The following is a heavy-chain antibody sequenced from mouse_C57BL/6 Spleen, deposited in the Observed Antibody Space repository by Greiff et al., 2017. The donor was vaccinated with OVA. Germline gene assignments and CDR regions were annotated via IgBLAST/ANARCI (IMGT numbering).Heavy chain of an antibody. D-gene: IGHD2-3*01. CDR2: ISDGGSYT. J-gene: IGHJ2*01. CDR3: ARDTVTTRYFDY. CDR1: GFTFSSYA. V-gene: IGHV5-4*01. Sequence: EVKVVESGGGLVKPGGSLKLSCAASGFTFSSYAMSWVRQTPEKRLEWVATISDGGSYTYYPDNAKGRFTISRDNAKNNLYLQMSHLKSEDTAMYYCARDTVTTRYFDYWGQGTTLTVSS.